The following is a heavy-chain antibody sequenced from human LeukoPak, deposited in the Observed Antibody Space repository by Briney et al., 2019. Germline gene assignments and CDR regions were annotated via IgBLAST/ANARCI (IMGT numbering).Heavy chain of an antibody. CDR1: GFTVSSNY. D-gene: IGHD6-19*01. J-gene: IGHJ3*02. CDR2: IYSGGST. Sequence: GGALRLSCAASGFTVSSNYMSWVRQAPGKGLEWVSVIYSGGSTYYADSVKGRFTISRDNSKNTLYLQMNSLRAEDTAVYYCARLAVAGWPRAFDIWGQGTMVTVSS. CDR3: ARLAVAGWPRAFDI. V-gene: IGHV3-53*01.